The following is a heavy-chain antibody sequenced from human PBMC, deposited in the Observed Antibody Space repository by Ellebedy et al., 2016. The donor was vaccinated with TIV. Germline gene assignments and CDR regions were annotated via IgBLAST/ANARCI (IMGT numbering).Heavy chain of an antibody. D-gene: IGHD5-12*01. J-gene: IGHJ4*02. CDR1: GGSISSGGYY. V-gene: IGHV4-31*03. CDR3: ARAYGGYNPLNY. CDR2: IYYSGST. Sequence: MPSETLSLTCTVSGGSISSGGYYCSWIRQHPGKGLEWIGYIYYSGSTYYNPSLKSRVTISVDTSKNQFSLKLSSVTAADTAVYYCARAYGGYNPLNYWGQGTLVTVSS.